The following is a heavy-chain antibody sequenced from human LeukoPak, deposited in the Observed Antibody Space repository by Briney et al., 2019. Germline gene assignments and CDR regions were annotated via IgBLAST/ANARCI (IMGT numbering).Heavy chain of an antibody. CDR1: GYTLTELS. CDR3: ATLTYYYDSSGYYNYLDY. Sequence: ASVKVSCKVSGYTLTELSMHWVRQAPGKGLEWMGGFDPEDGETIYAQKFQGRVTMTEDTSTDTAYMELSSLRSEDTAVYYCATLTYYYDSSGYYNYLDYWGQGTLVTVSS. D-gene: IGHD3-22*01. V-gene: IGHV1-24*01. CDR2: FDPEDGET. J-gene: IGHJ4*02.